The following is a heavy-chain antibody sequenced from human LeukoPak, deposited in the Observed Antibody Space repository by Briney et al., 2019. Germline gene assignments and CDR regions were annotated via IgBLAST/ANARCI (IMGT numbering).Heavy chain of an antibody. Sequence: ASVKVSCKASGDNFSTYSFSWVRQAPGQGLEWMGGIMPIFDTSNYAQKFQGRVTITADESTSTAYMELRSLTSEDTAVYYRARDPSKIRGVKAFDYWGQGTLVTVSS. CDR2: IMPIFDTS. V-gene: IGHV1-69*13. J-gene: IGHJ4*02. D-gene: IGHD3-10*01. CDR3: ARDPSKIRGVKAFDY. CDR1: GDNFSTYS.